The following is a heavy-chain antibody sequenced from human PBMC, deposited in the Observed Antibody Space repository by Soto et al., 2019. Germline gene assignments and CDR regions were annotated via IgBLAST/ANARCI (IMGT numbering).Heavy chain of an antibody. J-gene: IGHJ4*02. V-gene: IGHV3-33*01. Sequence: GGSLRLSCAASGFTFSSYGMHWVRQAPGKGLEWVAVIWYDGSNKYYADSVKGRFTISRDNSKNTLYLQMNSLRAEDTAVYYVARDFLDSGSLDDWGQGTLVTVSS. CDR3: ARDFLDSGSLDD. CDR2: IWYDGSNK. CDR1: GFTFSSYG. D-gene: IGHD1-26*01.